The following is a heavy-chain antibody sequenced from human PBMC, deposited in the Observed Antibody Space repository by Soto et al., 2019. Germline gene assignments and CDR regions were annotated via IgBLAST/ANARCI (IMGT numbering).Heavy chain of an antibody. V-gene: IGHV1-46*01. J-gene: IGHJ4*02. D-gene: IGHD6-13*01. Sequence: SVKVSCKASGYSFTSYYMHWVRQAPDQGLEWMGIIIPSGGSTSYAQKFQGRVTMTRDTSTSTVYMELSSLRSEDTAVYYCARDRDDWSSSWKEGELDYWGQGTLVTVSS. CDR1: GYSFTSYY. CDR3: ARDRDDWSSSWKEGELDY. CDR2: IIPSGGST.